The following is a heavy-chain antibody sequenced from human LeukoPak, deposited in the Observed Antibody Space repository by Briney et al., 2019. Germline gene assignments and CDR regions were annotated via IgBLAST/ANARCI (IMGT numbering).Heavy chain of an antibody. CDR3: TRRSADDSSGYWGS. J-gene: IGHJ3*01. CDR1: GFTFTNYG. Sequence: GGSLRLSCTTSGFTFTNYGINWVRQAPGKGLEWVAAIWYDGSKTSYTDSVKGRFTVSRDISKNTVYLQMNGLKTEDTAVYYCTRRSADDSSGYWGSWGQGTMVTVSS. CDR2: IWYDGSKT. V-gene: IGHV3-33*01. D-gene: IGHD3-22*01.